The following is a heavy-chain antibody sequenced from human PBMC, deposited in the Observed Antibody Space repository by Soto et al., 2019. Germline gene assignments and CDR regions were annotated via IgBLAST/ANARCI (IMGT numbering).Heavy chain of an antibody. CDR2: IYHSGST. CDR1: GGSISNGQW. V-gene: IGHV4-4*02. D-gene: IGHD6-13*01. Sequence: QVQLRESGPGLVRPSGTLSLTCAVSGGSISNGQWWSWVRQAPGKGLEWIGEIYHSGSTNYNPSLKSRVTMSVVPSKNRFSLTLNSVTAADTAFYYCARDQGSHPGDWGQGTLVSVSS. CDR3: ARDQGSHPGD. J-gene: IGHJ4*02.